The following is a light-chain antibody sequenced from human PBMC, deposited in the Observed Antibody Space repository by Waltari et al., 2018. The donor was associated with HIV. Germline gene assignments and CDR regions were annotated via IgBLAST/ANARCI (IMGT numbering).Light chain of an antibody. CDR1: NIGHNG. CDR3: HVWDNSRDRVV. V-gene: IGLV3-21*02. Sequence: SSELTQPPSVSVAPGQTARITCGGTNIGHNGVHWYPQEPGQAPVLVVFEDNDRPSGIPERFSGSTSGNMATLTITRVEAGDEADYYCHVWDNSRDRVVFGGGTKLTVL. J-gene: IGLJ2*01. CDR2: EDN.